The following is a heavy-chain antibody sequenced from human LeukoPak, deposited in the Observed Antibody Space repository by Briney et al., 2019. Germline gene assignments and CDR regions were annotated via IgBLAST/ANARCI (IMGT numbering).Heavy chain of an antibody. CDR2: INPNSGGT. CDR3: ARDYGFYSGLYFFDY. J-gene: IGHJ4*02. D-gene: IGHD1-26*01. CDR1: GYTFTGHY. Sequence: GASVKVSCKASGYTFTGHYKHWVRQAPGQGLEWMGWINPNSGGTKYAQKFQGRVTMTRDTSISTACMELSKLRSDDTAVYSCARDYGFYSGLYFFDYWGQGTLVTVSS. V-gene: IGHV1-2*02.